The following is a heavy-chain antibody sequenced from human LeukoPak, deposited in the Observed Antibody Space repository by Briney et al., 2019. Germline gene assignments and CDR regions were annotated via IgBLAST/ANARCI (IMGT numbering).Heavy chain of an antibody. CDR3: ARATNYYYYMDV. Sequence: TSETLSLTCTVAGGSISSYYWSWIRQPAGKGLEWIGYIYYSGSTNYNPSLKSRVTISVDTSKNQFSLKLSSVTAADTAVYYCARATNYYYYMDVWGKGTTVTVSS. V-gene: IGHV4-59*01. J-gene: IGHJ6*03. CDR1: GGSISSYY. D-gene: IGHD1-1*01. CDR2: IYYSGST.